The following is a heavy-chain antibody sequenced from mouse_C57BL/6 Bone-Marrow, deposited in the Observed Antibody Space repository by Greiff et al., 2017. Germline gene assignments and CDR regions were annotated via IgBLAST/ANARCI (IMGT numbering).Heavy chain of an antibody. CDR3: ARSKYFDD. Sequence: QVHVKQPGAELVKPGASVKMSCKASGYTFTSYWITWVKQRPGQGLEWIGDIYPGSGSTNYNEKFKSKATLTVDTSSSTAYMELSSLTSEDSAVYYCARSKYFDDWGQGTTLTVSS. CDR2: IYPGSGST. V-gene: IGHV1-55*01. J-gene: IGHJ2*01. CDR1: GYTFTSYW.